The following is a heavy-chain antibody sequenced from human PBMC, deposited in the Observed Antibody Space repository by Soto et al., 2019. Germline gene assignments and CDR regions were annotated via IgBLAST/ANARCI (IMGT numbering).Heavy chain of an antibody. Sequence: VQLLASGGGLVQPGGSLRLSCAASGFSFSSYAMVWVRQAPGKGLEWVSVISARGGSSYFADSVKGRFTISRDNSKNVLSLEMNSLRAEDTAIYFCAKGSIEYSASVDNWGQGTLVLVSS. CDR3: AKGSIEYSASVDN. CDR2: ISARGGSS. CDR1: GFSFSSYA. D-gene: IGHD5-12*01. J-gene: IGHJ4*02. V-gene: IGHV3-23*01.